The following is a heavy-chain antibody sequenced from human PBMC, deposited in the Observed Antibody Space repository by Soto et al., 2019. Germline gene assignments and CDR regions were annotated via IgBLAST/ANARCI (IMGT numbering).Heavy chain of an antibody. J-gene: IGHJ6*02. CDR2: ISAYNGNT. D-gene: IGHD6-13*01. CDR3: ARLNSYSSSWSYYYYYGMDV. CDR1: RDANASNC. Sequence: VKLSSKDPRDANASNCRCWPQQAPGQGLEWMGWISAYNGNTNYAQKLQGRVTMTTDTSTSTAYMELRSLRSDDTAVYYCARLNSYSSSWSYYYYYGMDVWGQGTTVTVSS. V-gene: IGHV1-18*01.